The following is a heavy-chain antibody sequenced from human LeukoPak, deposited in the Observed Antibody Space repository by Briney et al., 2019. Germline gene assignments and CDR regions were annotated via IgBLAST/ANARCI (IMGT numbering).Heavy chain of an antibody. CDR3: ARDGGSSGPFNWFDP. V-gene: IGHV4-39*07. Sequence: SETLSLTFSVSGGSIRRSSYYWDWIRQPPGRGLEWIGSIYYSGTAYYNPSLKSRVTISIDTSKNQFSLKLNSVTAADTAVYYCARDGGSSGPFNWFDPWGQGTLVTVSS. J-gene: IGHJ5*02. CDR1: GGSIRRSSYY. D-gene: IGHD6-13*01. CDR2: IYYSGTA.